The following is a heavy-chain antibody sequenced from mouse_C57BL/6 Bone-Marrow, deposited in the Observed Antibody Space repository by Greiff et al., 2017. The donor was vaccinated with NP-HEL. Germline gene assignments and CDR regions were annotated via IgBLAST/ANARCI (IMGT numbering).Heavy chain of an antibody. D-gene: IGHD2-4*01. J-gene: IGHJ4*01. Sequence: QVQLQQSGAELVRPGTSVKVSCKASGYAFTNYLIEWVKQRPGQGLEWIGVINPGSGGTNYNEKFKGKATLTADKSSSTAYMQLSSLTSEDSAVYFWARWPIYYDYGGAMDYWGQGTSVTVSS. CDR3: ARWPIYYDYGGAMDY. CDR1: GYAFTNYL. V-gene: IGHV1-54*01. CDR2: INPGSGGT.